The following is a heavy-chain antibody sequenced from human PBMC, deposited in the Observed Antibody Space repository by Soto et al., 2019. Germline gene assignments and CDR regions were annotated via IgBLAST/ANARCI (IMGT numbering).Heavy chain of an antibody. D-gene: IGHD6-6*01. J-gene: IGHJ4*02. CDR1: GFTVSSNY. CDR3: ARIRQSIAARPFDY. V-gene: IGHV3-53*01. CDR2: IYSGGST. Sequence: GGSLRLSCAASGFTVSSNYMSWVRQAPGKGLEWVSLIYSGGSTYYADSVKGRFTISRDNSKNTLYLQMNSLRAEDTAVYYCARIRQSIAARPFDYWGQGTLVTSPQ.